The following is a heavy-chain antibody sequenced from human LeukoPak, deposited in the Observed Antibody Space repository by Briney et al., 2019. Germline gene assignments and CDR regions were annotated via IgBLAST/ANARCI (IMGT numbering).Heavy chain of an antibody. CDR2: IYTSGST. CDR3: ARPLGAAALGNWFDP. J-gene: IGHJ5*02. Sequence: SETLSLTCTVSGGSISSYYWSWIRQPAGRGLEWIGRIYTSGSTNYNPSLKSRVTMSVDTSKNQFSLKLSSVAAVDTAVYYCARPLGAAALGNWFDPWGQGTLVTVSS. D-gene: IGHD6-13*01. V-gene: IGHV4-4*07. CDR1: GGSISSYY.